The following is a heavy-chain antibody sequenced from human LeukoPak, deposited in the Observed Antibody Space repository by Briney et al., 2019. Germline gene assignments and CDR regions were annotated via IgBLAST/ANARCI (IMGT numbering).Heavy chain of an antibody. Sequence: GGSLRLSCAASGFTFSSHAMSWVRQAPGKGLEWVSAISGSGGSTYYADSVKGRFTISRDNSKNTLYLQMNSLRAEDTAVYYCAKGYGDYASSSMDVWGKGTTVTVSS. CDR1: GFTFSSHA. CDR2: ISGSGGST. CDR3: AKGYGDYASSSMDV. J-gene: IGHJ6*03. D-gene: IGHD4-17*01. V-gene: IGHV3-23*01.